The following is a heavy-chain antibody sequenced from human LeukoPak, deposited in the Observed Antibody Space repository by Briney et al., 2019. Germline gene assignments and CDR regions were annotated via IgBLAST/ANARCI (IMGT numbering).Heavy chain of an antibody. CDR3: ARGRNDNGGMFFDS. V-gene: IGHV4-59*01. Sequence: SETPSLTRTVPRASIRRYYWSGIRQAPRKGREGVGFIYYSGYTSYSPSLKSRVAISVDTSKSQFSLMLTSMTAADTAIYYCARGRNDNGGMFFDSWAQGTLVTVSS. CDR2: IYYSGYT. CDR1: RASIRRYY. D-gene: IGHD4-23*01. J-gene: IGHJ4*02.